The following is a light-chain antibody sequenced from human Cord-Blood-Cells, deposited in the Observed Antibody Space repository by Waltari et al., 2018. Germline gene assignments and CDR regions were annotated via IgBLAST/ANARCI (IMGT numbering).Light chain of an antibody. Sequence: DIQMTQSPSSLSASVGDRVTITCRASQSISSYLNWYQQKPGKAPKLLIYAASSLQSGVPSRFSRSGSVTDIHITISSLQLEDFATYYCQQCYSTPLTFGGGTKVGI. CDR3: QQCYSTPLT. V-gene: IGKV1-39*01. CDR2: AAS. CDR1: QSISSY. J-gene: IGKJ4*01.